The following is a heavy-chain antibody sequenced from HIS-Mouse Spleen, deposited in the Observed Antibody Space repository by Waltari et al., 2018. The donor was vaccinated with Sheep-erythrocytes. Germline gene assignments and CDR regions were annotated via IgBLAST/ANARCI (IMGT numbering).Heavy chain of an antibody. J-gene: IGHJ5*02. CDR1: GGSFRGYD. V-gene: IGHV4-34*01. CDR2: INHSGST. Sequence: QVQLQQWGAGLLKPSETLSLTCAVYGGSFRGYDWSWIRQPPGKGLEWIGEINHSGSTNYNPSLKSRVTISVDTSKNQFSLKLSSVTAADTAVYYCARSITMIVVVIKTNWFDPWGQGTLVTVSS. D-gene: IGHD3-22*01. CDR3: ARSITMIVVVIKTNWFDP.